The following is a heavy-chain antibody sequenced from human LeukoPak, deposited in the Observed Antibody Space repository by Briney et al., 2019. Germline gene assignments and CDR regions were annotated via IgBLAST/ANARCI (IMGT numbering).Heavy chain of an antibody. CDR3: ARLRLWFGELAAAFDY. D-gene: IGHD3-10*01. CDR1: GGSVSSDSYY. J-gene: IGHJ4*02. Sequence: SETLSLTCTVSGGSVSSDSYYWSCIRQPPEKALQSIVYIYYSGSTNYNPSLKSRVTISVDTSKNQFSLKLSSVTAADTAVYYCARLRLWFGELAAAFDYWGQGTLVTVSS. CDR2: IYYSGST. V-gene: IGHV4-61*01.